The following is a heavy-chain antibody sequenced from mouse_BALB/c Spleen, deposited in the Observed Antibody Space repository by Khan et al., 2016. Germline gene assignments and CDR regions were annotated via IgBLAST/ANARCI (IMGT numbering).Heavy chain of an antibody. CDR1: GYTFTSYW. CDR2: INPSTGYT. CDR3: ASWLLR. J-gene: IGHJ3*02. Sequence: QVQLQQSGAELAKPGASVKMSCKASGYTFTSYWMHWVKQRPGQGLEWIGYINPSTGYTEYNQKFKDKATLTADKSSRTAYMQLSSQTSEDAAVYYCASWLLRWGQGTLVTVSA. D-gene: IGHD2-3*01. V-gene: IGHV1-7*01.